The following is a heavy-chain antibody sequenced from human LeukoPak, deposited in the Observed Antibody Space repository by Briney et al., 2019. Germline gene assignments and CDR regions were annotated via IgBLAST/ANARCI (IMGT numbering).Heavy chain of an antibody. D-gene: IGHD3-3*01. V-gene: IGHV3-30-3*01. CDR2: ISYDGSNK. CDR1: GFTFSSYA. CDR3: ARPRALFYDGSIDY. Sequence: GGSLRLSCAASGFTFSSYAMHWVRQAPGKGLEWVAVISYDGSNKYYADSVKGRFTISRDNSRNTLYLQMNSLRAEDTAVYYCARPRALFYDGSIDYWGQGTLVTVSS. J-gene: IGHJ4*02.